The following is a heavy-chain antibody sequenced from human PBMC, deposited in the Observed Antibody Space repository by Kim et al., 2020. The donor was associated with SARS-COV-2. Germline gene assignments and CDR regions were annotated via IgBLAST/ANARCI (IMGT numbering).Heavy chain of an antibody. CDR3: ARYQLLLTYYYYGMDV. V-gene: IGHV3-7*03. D-gene: IGHD2-2*01. CDR2: IKQDGSEE. Sequence: GGSLRLSCAASGFTFSTYWMSWVRQAPGKGLEWVANIKQDGSEESYVDSGKGRFTISRDNAKNSLFLQMNSLRDEDTAVYYCARYQLLLTYYYYGMDVWGQGTTVTVSS. CDR1: GFTFSTYW. J-gene: IGHJ6*02.